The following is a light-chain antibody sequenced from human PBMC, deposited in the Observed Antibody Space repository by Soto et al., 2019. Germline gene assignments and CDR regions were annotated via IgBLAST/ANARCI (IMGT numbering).Light chain of an antibody. CDR3: QQSYSTPLT. J-gene: IGKJ4*01. Sequence: DIQMTQSPTSLSASVGDRVTITCRASQSISSYLNWYQQKPGKAPKLLIYAASSLQRGVPSRISGSGSGTDFTLTISSLQPEDFATYYCQQSYSTPLTFGGGTKVDIK. CDR2: AAS. V-gene: IGKV1-39*01. CDR1: QSISSY.